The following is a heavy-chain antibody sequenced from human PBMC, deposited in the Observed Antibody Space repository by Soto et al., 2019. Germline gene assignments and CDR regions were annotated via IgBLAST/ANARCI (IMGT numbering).Heavy chain of an antibody. V-gene: IGHV4-38-2*01. D-gene: IGHD6-13*01. CDR1: GYSISSGYY. CDR2: IYHSGST. J-gene: IGHJ4*02. CDR3: ARESGIAAAGPK. Sequence: SETLSLICAVSGYSISSGYYWGWIRQPPGKGLEWIGSIYHSGSTYYSPSLKSRVTISVDTSKNQFSLKLSSVTAADTAVYYCARESGIAAAGPKWGQGTLVTVSS.